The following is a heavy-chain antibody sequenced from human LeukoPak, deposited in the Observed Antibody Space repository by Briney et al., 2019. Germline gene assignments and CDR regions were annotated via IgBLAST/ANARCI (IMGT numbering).Heavy chain of an antibody. V-gene: IGHV1-8*03. J-gene: IGHJ6*03. CDR3: ARAGEWLANYYYYYMDV. CDR2: MNPNSGNT. CDR1: GYTFTSYD. Sequence: GASVKVSCKASGYTFTSYDINWVRQATGQGLEWMGWMNPNSGNTGYAQKFQGRVTITRNTSISTAYMELSSLRSEDTAVYYCARAGEWLANYYYYYMDVWGKGTTVTVSS. D-gene: IGHD6-19*01.